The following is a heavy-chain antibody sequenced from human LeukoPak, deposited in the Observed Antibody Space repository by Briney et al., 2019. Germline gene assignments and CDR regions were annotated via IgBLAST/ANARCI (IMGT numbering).Heavy chain of an antibody. Sequence: GGSLRLSRAASGFTVNAKYMSWVRQGPGKGLDWISSIYSDGGTNYADSVKGRFTISRDNSKNTLYLQMNSLRPEDTAVYYCARDGGFGGPGGDNWFDSWGQGALVTVSS. V-gene: IGHV3-66*02. J-gene: IGHJ5*01. D-gene: IGHD3-16*01. CDR3: ARDGGFGGPGGDNWFDS. CDR2: IYSDGGT. CDR1: GFTVNAKY.